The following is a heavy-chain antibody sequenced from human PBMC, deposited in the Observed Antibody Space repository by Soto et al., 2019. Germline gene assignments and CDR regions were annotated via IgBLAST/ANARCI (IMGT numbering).Heavy chain of an antibody. CDR1: GGTFSSYA. CDR2: IIPIFGTA. D-gene: IGHD3-22*01. Sequence: ASVKVSCKASGGTFSSYAISWVRQAPGQGLEWMGGIIPIFGTANYAQKFQGRVTITADESTSTAYMELSSLRSEDTAVYYCARDSDSYYYDSSGYYFDYWGQGTLVTVSS. CDR3: ARDSDSYYYDSSGYYFDY. J-gene: IGHJ4*02. V-gene: IGHV1-69*13.